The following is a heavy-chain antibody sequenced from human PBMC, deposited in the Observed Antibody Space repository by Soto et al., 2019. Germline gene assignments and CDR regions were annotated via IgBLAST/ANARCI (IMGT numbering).Heavy chain of an antibody. Sequence: QVNLVQSGGGLVQPGRSLRLSCEASGFTFRNSGMEWIRQAPGKGLEWVARIWYGGSSQYYADSVKGRFTISRDNSKNTLYMEMNSVRVEDTAVYYCARDMDSNYDGMDVWGQGTTVIVSS. V-gene: IGHV3-33*01. CDR3: ARDMDSNYDGMDV. D-gene: IGHD4-4*01. CDR2: IWYGGSSQ. CDR1: GFTFRNSG. J-gene: IGHJ6*02.